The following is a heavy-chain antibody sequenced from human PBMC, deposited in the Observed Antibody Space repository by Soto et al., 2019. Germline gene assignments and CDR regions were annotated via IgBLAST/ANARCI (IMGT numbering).Heavy chain of an antibody. CDR2: IYYSGST. Sequence: QVQLQESGPGLVKPSQTLSLTCTVSGGSISSGDYYWSWIRQPPGKGLEWIGYIYYSGSTYYNPSLKSRVTISVDTSKNQFSLKLSSVTAADTAVYYCARVGSSDYYDSSGSHLDYWGQGTLVTVSS. J-gene: IGHJ4*02. CDR3: ARVGSSDYYDSSGSHLDY. D-gene: IGHD3-22*01. V-gene: IGHV4-30-4*01. CDR1: GGSISSGDYY.